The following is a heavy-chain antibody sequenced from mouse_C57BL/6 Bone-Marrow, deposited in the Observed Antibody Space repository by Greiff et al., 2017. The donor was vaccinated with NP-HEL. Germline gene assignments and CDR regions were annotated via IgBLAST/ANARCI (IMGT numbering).Heavy chain of an antibody. CDR3: ARLGDYDVRDY. V-gene: IGHV1-81*01. Sequence: QVQLQQSGAELARPGASVKLSCKASGYTFTSYGISWVKQRPGQGLEWIGEIYPRSGNTYYNEKFKGKATLTADKSSSTAYMELRSLTSEDYAVYFCARLGDYDVRDYWGQGTTLTVSS. J-gene: IGHJ2*01. CDR2: IYPRSGNT. CDR1: GYTFTSYG. D-gene: IGHD2-4*01.